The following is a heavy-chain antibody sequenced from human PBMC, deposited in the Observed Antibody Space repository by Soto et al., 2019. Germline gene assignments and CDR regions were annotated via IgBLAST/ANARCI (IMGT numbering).Heavy chain of an antibody. CDR2: ISSSSSYI. Sequence: GGSLRLSCAASGFTFSSYSMNWVRQAPGKGLDWVSSISSSSSYIYYADSVKGRFTISRDNAKNSLYLQMNSLRAEDTAVYYCARDSIPEYSSSWYVHWFDPWGQGTLVTVSS. CDR1: GFTFSSYS. V-gene: IGHV3-21*01. D-gene: IGHD6-13*01. J-gene: IGHJ5*02. CDR3: ARDSIPEYSSSWYVHWFDP.